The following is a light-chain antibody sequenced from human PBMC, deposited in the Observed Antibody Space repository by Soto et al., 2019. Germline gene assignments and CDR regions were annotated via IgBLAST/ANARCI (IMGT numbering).Light chain of an antibody. Sequence: EIVMTQSPATLSVSPGERATLSCRASQSVSSNLAWYQQKPGQAPRLLIYGASTRATGIPARFSGSRSGTEFTLTISSLQSEDFAVYYCQQYNNWPPWIFGPGTKVDIK. V-gene: IGKV3-15*01. J-gene: IGKJ3*01. CDR2: GAS. CDR3: QQYNNWPPWI. CDR1: QSVSSN.